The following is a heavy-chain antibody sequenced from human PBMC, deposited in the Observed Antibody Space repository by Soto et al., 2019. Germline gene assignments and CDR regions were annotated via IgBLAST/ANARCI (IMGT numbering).Heavy chain of an antibody. J-gene: IGHJ6*02. Sequence: ASVKVSCKASGYTFTSYYIHWVRQAPGQGLEWMGIFNPTGDTASYAQKLQGRVTMTRDTSTGTAYMELGSLRSEDTAIYYCARGGRIVDTGIGYYYYHAMDVWGQGTTVTVSS. CDR1: GYTFTSYY. CDR2: FNPTGDTA. D-gene: IGHD5-18*01. CDR3: ARGGRIVDTGIGYYYYHAMDV. V-gene: IGHV1-46*01.